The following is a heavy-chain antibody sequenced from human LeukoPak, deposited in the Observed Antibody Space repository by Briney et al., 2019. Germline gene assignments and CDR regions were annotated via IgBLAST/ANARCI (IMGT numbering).Heavy chain of an antibody. Sequence: SETLSLTCAVYGGSFSGYYWSWIRQPPGKGLEWIGRIYRSGSTNYNPSLKSRVTMSVDTSKNQFSLKLSSVTAADTAVYYCARDQYYYGSGSHLFDYWGQGTLVTVSS. CDR2: IYRSGST. CDR3: ARDQYYYGSGSHLFDY. D-gene: IGHD3-10*01. CDR1: GGSFSGYY. J-gene: IGHJ4*02. V-gene: IGHV4-4*07.